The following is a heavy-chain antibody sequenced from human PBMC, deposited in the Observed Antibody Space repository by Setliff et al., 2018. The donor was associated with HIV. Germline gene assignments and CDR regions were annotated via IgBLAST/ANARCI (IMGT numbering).Heavy chain of an antibody. CDR3: ARGRNFWSDYYHYYYMGV. Sequence: PSETLSLTCTVSGVSISSYYWSWIRQPPGKGLEWIGYIYYNGNTNYNPSLKSRVTISVDTSKNQPSLKLSSVAAADTAVYYCARGRNFWSDYYHYYYMGVWGKGTMVTVSS. CDR2: IYYNGNT. D-gene: IGHD3-3*01. J-gene: IGHJ6*03. V-gene: IGHV4-59*12. CDR1: GVSISSYY.